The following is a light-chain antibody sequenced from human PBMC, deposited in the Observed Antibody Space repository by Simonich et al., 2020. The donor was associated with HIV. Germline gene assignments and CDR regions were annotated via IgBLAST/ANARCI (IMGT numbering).Light chain of an antibody. V-gene: IGKV3-15*01. CDR1: QSIISSY. J-gene: IGKJ4*01. Sequence: EIVLTHSQGTLSLSPGEGATLSFRASQSIISSYLAWYQQKPGQAPRILIPGASTRATGLPARFSRSGSGTEFTLTISSTQSEDIAVHYCQQYNNWPRTFGGGTKVEIK. CDR2: GAS. CDR3: QQYNNWPRT.